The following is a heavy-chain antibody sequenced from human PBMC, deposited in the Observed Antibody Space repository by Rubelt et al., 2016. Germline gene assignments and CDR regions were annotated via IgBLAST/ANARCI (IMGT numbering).Heavy chain of an antibody. CDR3: GRDLSGDPYYSDY. J-gene: IGHJ4*02. CDR2: ISYDGNNK. Sequence: QLVESGGGVVQPGRSLRLSCAASGFTFSSYAMHWVRQAPGKGLEWVAIISYDGNNKYYADSVKGRFTISRDNSKNTLYLQMNSLRAEDTAVYYCGRDLSGDPYYSDYWGQGTLVTVSS. V-gene: IGHV3-30*04. CDR1: GFTFSSYA. D-gene: IGHD7-27*01.